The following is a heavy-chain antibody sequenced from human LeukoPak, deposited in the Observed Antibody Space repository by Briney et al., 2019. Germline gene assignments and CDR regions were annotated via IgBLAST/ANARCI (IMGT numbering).Heavy chain of an antibody. V-gene: IGHV1-2*02. CDR1: GYTFTGYY. J-gene: IGHJ4*02. D-gene: IGHD2-2*01. Sequence: PMASVKVSCKASGYTFTGYYMHWVRQAPGQGLEWMGWINPNSGGTNYAQKFQGRVTMTRDTSISTAYMELSSLRSEDTAVYYCATAMLVGCYGYWGQGTLVTVSS. CDR3: ATAMLVGCYGY. CDR2: INPNSGGT.